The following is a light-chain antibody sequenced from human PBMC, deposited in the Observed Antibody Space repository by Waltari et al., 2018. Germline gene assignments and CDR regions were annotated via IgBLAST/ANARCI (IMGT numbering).Light chain of an antibody. Sequence: DIQMTQSPSSLSASVGDRFNITCRASQSISSYLNWYQQKPGKAPKLLIYAASSLQSGVPSRFSGSGSGTDFTLTISCLQPEDFATYYCQQSYSTPYTFGQGTRLEIK. V-gene: IGKV1-39*01. CDR2: AAS. J-gene: IGKJ5*01. CDR3: QQSYSTPYT. CDR1: QSISSY.